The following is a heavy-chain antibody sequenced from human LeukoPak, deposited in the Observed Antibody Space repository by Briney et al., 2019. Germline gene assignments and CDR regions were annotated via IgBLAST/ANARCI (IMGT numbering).Heavy chain of an antibody. J-gene: IGHJ4*02. D-gene: IGHD3-16*01. CDR3: AKDIHYDFDY. CDR2: IRQDGSEK. CDR1: GFTFSSYW. V-gene: IGHV3-7*01. Sequence: GGSLRLSCAASGFTFSSYWMSWVRQAPGKGLEWVANIRQDGSEKYYVDSVKGRFTISRDNAKNSLYLQMNSLRAVDTAVYYCAKDIHYDFDYWGQGTLVTVSS.